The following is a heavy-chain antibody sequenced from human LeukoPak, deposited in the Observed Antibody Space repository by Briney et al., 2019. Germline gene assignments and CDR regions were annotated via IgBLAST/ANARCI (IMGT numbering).Heavy chain of an antibody. J-gene: IGHJ4*02. D-gene: IGHD6-19*01. CDR1: GFTFSSYA. CDR3: AKQSGLGSGWYFDY. V-gene: IGHV3-23*01. CDR2: ISGSDGST. Sequence: GGSLRLSCAASGFTFSSYAMSCVRQAPGKGLEWVSAISGSDGSTYYADSVKGRFTISRDNSKNTLYLQMNSLRAEDTAVYYCAKQSGLGSGWYFDYWGQGTLVTVSS.